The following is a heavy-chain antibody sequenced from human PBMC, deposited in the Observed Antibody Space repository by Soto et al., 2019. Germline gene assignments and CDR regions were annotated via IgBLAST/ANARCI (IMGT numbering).Heavy chain of an antibody. CDR1: GYTFTSYG. CDR2: ISVYTGNT. CDR3: ARDRCTTDRCYTHHFDV. V-gene: IGHV1-18*04. Sequence: QVHLVQSGGEVTRPGASVKVSCKSSGYTFTSYGVSWVRQAPGQGLEWLGWISVYTGNTKQAQKFQDRVTLTTEASTTTAYMELRSMRSDDTAVDYCARDRCTTDRCYTHHFDVWGQGTTVTVSS. J-gene: IGHJ6*02. D-gene: IGHD2-8*01.